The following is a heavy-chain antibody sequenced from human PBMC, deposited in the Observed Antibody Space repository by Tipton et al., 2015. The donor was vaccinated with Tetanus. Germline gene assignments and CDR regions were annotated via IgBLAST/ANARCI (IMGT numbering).Heavy chain of an antibody. Sequence: SLRLSCAASGFTFDDYAMHWVRQAPGTGLEWVAVIWNDGTTKYYGDSVKGRFSISRDNSKNTLYLQMNSLRVEDTAVYFCAKDLRQLVRVDAFDTWGQGTLVTVSS. CDR1: GFTFDDYA. V-gene: IGHV3-33*06. D-gene: IGHD6-6*01. CDR3: AKDLRQLVRVDAFDT. CDR2: IWNDGTTK. J-gene: IGHJ3*02.